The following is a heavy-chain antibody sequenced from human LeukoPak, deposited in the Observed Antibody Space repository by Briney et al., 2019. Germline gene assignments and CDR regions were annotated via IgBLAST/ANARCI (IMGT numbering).Heavy chain of an antibody. V-gene: IGHV3-20*04. Sequence: GGSLRLSCAASGFTFDDYGMSWVRQAPGKGLEWVSGINWNGGSTVYADSVKGRFTISRDNAKNSLYLQMNSLRAEDTALYYCARVLIDYYDSSGYLDYWGQGTLVTVSS. CDR2: INWNGGST. CDR3: ARVLIDYYDSSGYLDY. J-gene: IGHJ4*02. D-gene: IGHD3-22*01. CDR1: GFTFDDYG.